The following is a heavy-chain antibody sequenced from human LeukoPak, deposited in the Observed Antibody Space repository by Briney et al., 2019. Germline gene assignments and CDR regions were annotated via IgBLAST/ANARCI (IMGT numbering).Heavy chain of an antibody. CDR2: INSDGSST. Sequence: GGSLRLSCAASGFTFSRYWMHWVRQAPGKGLLWVSRINSDGSSTYCADSVKGRFTTSGDNAKNALHLQMNSLTAEDTAVYYCVLDLFSSFAFDIWGQGTMVTVSS. V-gene: IGHV3-74*01. CDR3: VLDLFSSFAFDI. CDR1: GFTFSRYW. J-gene: IGHJ3*02. D-gene: IGHD3/OR15-3a*01.